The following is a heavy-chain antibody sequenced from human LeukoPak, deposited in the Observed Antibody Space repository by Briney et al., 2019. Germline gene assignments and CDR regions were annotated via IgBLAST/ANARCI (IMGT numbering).Heavy chain of an antibody. CDR1: GGSISSYY. D-gene: IGHD3-22*01. J-gene: IGHJ4*02. Sequence: SETLSLTCTVSGGSISSYYWSWIRQPAGKGLEWIGRIYTSGNTNYNPSLKSRVTMSVDTSKNQFSLKLTSVTAADTAVYYCARGRGYYDSSGYYYEEDYWGQGTLVTVSS. CDR2: IYTSGNT. V-gene: IGHV4-4*07. CDR3: ARGRGYYDSSGYYYEEDY.